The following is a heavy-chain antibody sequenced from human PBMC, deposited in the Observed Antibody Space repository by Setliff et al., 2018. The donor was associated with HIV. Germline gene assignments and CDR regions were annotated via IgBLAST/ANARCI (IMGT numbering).Heavy chain of an antibody. V-gene: IGHV4-39*01. CDR1: GDSVNDRSYF. Sequence: SETLSLTCTVSGDSVNDRSYFWGWIRQPPGKGLEWIGTFYYNGDTYYNPSLKSRVTISADTSNNQFSLKLNSLTAADTAIYYCARDSRMIMEGTDYWGQGILVTVSS. J-gene: IGHJ4*02. CDR3: ARDSRMIMEGTDY. CDR2: FYYNGDT. D-gene: IGHD3-16*01.